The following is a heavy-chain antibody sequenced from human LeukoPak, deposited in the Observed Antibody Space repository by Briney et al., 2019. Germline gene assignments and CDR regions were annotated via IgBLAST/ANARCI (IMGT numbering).Heavy chain of an antibody. CDR3: ARKKRNCSSTSCYVYFDY. CDR1: GGSFSGYY. D-gene: IGHD2-2*01. Sequence: PSETPSLTCAVYGGSFSGYYWSWIRQPPGKGLEWIGEINHSGSTNYNPSLKSRVTISVDTSKNQFSLKLSSVTAADTAVYYCARKKRNCSSTSCYVYFDYWGQGTLVTVSS. V-gene: IGHV4-34*01. J-gene: IGHJ4*02. CDR2: INHSGST.